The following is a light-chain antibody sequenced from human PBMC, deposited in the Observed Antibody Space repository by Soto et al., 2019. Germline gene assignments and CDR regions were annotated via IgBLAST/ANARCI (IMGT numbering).Light chain of an antibody. V-gene: IGKV1-5*03. CDR2: KAS. Sequence: DIQMTQSPSTLSASVGDRVTITCRASQTISSWLAWYQQKPGKAPKLLIYKASTLKSGVPSRFSGSGSGTELTITISSLQPDDVETYDGQHYNSYSEAFGQGTKVDIK. CDR1: QTISSW. CDR3: QHYNSYSEA. J-gene: IGKJ1*01.